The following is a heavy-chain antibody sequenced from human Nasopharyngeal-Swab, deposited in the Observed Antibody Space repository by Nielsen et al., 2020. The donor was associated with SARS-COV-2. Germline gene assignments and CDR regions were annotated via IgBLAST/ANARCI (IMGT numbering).Heavy chain of an antibody. CDR2: ISGSGGST. Sequence: GESLKISCAASGFTFSSYAMSWVRQASGKGLEWVSAISGSGGSTYYADSVKGRFTISRDNSKNTLYLQMNSLRAEDTAVYYCAKDRALYYYDSSGYYYSSYWGQGTLVTVSS. D-gene: IGHD3-22*01. J-gene: IGHJ4*02. CDR3: AKDRALYYYDSSGYYYSSY. V-gene: IGHV3-23*01. CDR1: GFTFSSYA.